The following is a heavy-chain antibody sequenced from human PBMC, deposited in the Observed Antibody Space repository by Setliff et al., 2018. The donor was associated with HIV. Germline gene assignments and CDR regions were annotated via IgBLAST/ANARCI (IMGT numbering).Heavy chain of an antibody. CDR2: IIPIFGTA. V-gene: IGHV1-69*05. CDR1: GGTFSSYA. Sequence: ASVKVSCKASGGTFSSYAISWVRQAPGQGLEWMGGIIPIFGTANYAQKFQGRVTITTVESTSTAYMELSSLRSEDTAVYYCARVGYDSSGYYPRGAFDIWGQGTMVTVSS. J-gene: IGHJ3*02. D-gene: IGHD3-22*01. CDR3: ARVGYDSSGYYPRGAFDI.